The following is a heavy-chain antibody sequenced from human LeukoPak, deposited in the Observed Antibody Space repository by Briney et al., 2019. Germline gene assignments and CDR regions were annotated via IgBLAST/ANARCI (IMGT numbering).Heavy chain of an antibody. CDR1: GFTFSSYG. V-gene: IGHV3-30*02. CDR3: AKDLNDFSVRGVYYYYYMDV. CDR2: IRYDGSNK. J-gene: IGHJ6*03. Sequence: PGGSLRLSCAASGFTFSSYGMHWVRQAPGKGLEWVAFIRYDGSNKYYADSVKGRFTISRDNSKNTLYLQMNSLRAEDTAVYYCAKDLNDFSVRGVYYYYYMDVWGKGTTVTISS. D-gene: IGHD3-10*01.